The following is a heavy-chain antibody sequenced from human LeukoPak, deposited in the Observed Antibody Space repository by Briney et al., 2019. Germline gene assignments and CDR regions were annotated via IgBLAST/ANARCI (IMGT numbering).Heavy chain of an antibody. CDR2: IYYSGST. D-gene: IGHD1-26*01. CDR3: APHSGIGMAQLYFDY. CDR1: GGSISSSSYY. V-gene: IGHV4-39*01. Sequence: SETLSLTCTVSGGSISSSSYYWGWIRQPPGKGLEWIGSIYYSGSTYYNPSLKRRVTISVDTSKNQFSLSLSSVTAADTAVYHCAPHSGIGMAQLYFDYWGQGTLVTVSS. J-gene: IGHJ4*02.